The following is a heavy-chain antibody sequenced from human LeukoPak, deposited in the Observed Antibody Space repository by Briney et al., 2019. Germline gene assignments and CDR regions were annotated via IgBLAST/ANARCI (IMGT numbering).Heavy chain of an antibody. V-gene: IGHV3-30-3*01. Sequence: GGSLRLSCAASGFTFSSYAMHWVRQAPGKGLEWVAVISYDGSNKYYADSVKGRFTISRDNSKNTLYLQMNSLRAEDTAVYYCAKESLGWFDPWGQGTLVTVSS. CDR1: GFTFSSYA. CDR2: ISYDGSNK. CDR3: AKESLGWFDP. J-gene: IGHJ5*02.